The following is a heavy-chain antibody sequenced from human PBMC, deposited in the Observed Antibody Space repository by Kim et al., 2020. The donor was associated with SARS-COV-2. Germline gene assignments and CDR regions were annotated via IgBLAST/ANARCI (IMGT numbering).Heavy chain of an antibody. D-gene: IGHD2-15*01. J-gene: IGHJ4*02. Sequence: GGSLRLSCAASGFTFSTYAMRWVRQAPGKGLEYVSAIDNSGGRTYYADSVKGRFTISRDNSKNTLYLQMSSLRYEDTAVYFCAKGQTSGGYGVDYWGQGT. CDR2: IDNSGGRT. V-gene: IGHV3-23*01. CDR1: GFTFSTYA. CDR3: AKGQTSGGYGVDY.